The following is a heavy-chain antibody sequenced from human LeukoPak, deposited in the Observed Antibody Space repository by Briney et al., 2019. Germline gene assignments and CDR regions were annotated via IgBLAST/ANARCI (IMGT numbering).Heavy chain of an antibody. CDR3: ARVGNPLVTVFAWFDP. CDR2: IYYSGST. CDR1: GGSISSSNYY. J-gene: IGHJ5*02. V-gene: IGHV4-39*07. D-gene: IGHD3-3*01. Sequence: SETLSLTCTGSGGSISSSNYYWGWIRQPPGKGLEWIGSIYYSGSTYYNPSLKSRVTISVDTSKNQFSLKLSSVTAADTAVYYCARVGNPLVTVFAWFDPWGQGTLVTVSS.